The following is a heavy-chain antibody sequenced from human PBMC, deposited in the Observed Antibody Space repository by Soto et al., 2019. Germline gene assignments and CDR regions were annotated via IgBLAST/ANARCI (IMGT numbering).Heavy chain of an antibody. CDR3: ARCEEDSGYYYYGLDV. D-gene: IGHD2-15*01. V-gene: IGHV6-1*01. J-gene: IGHJ6*04. CDR1: GDSVSSSSVA. Sequence: PSQTLSLTCVISGDSVSSSSVAWNWVRQSPSRGLEWLGRTYYRSRWYSDFAVSVRGRIVINADTSKNQFSLQLNSVTPEDTAVYFCARCEEDSGYYYYGLDVWGKGTTVTVSS. CDR2: TYYRSRWYS.